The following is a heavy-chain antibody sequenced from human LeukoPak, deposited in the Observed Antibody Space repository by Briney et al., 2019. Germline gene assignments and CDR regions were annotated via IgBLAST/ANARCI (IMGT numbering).Heavy chain of an antibody. V-gene: IGHV3-74*01. CDR1: GFTFSNYW. J-gene: IGHJ3*02. CDR3: ARGPLVGANRLDAFDI. Sequence: PGGSLRLSCAASGFTFSNYWMHWVRQVPGKGLVWVSRISSDGNNIQYADSVKGRFTISRDNAKNTLYLQMNSLRVEDTAVYYCARGPLVGANRLDAFDIWGQGTMVTVSS. D-gene: IGHD1-26*01. CDR2: ISSDGNNI.